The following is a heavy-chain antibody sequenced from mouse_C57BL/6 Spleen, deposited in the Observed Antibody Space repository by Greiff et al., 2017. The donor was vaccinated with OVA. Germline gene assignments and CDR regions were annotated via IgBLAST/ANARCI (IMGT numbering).Heavy chain of an antibody. CDR3: ARLGIPIYYDYAMDY. J-gene: IGHJ4*01. V-gene: IGHV5-17*01. CDR2: ISSGSSTI. CDR1: GFTFSDYG. D-gene: IGHD2-4*01. Sequence: EVKVVESGGGLVKPGGSLKLSCAASGFTFSDYGMHWVRQAPEQGLEWVAYISSGSSTIYYADTVKGRFTISRDNANNTLFLQMTRLMSEDTAMYYCARLGIPIYYDYAMDYWGQGTSVTVSS.